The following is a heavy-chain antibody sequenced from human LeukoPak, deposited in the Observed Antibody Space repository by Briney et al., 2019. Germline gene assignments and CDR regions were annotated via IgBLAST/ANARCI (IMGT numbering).Heavy chain of an antibody. Sequence: SETLSLTCAVYGGSFSGYYWSWIRQPPGKGLEWIGEINHSGSTNYNPSLKSRVTISVDTFKNQFSLKLSSVTAADTAVYYCARESIYSDYWGQGTLVTVSS. CDR2: INHSGST. CDR3: ARESIYSDY. D-gene: IGHD6-6*01. CDR1: GGSFSGYY. J-gene: IGHJ4*02. V-gene: IGHV4-34*01.